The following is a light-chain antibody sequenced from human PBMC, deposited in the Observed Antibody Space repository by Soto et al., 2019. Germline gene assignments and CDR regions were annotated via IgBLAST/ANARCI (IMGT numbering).Light chain of an antibody. J-gene: IGKJ1*01. V-gene: IGKV3-11*01. CDR2: EAS. CDR1: QSVSSY. Sequence: EIVLTQSPATLSLSPGERSTLSCRASQSVSSYLAWYQQKPGQAPRLLIYEASRRATGIPDRFSGSGSGTDFTLTISSLEPEDFATYYCQQSYSTWTFGQGTKVDIK. CDR3: QQSYSTWT.